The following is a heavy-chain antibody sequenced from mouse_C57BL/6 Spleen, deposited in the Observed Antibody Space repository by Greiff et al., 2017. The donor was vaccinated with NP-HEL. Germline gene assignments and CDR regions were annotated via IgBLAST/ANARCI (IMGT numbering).Heavy chain of an antibody. CDR2: IDPSDSYT. V-gene: IGHV1-69*01. Sequence: VQLQQPGAELVMPGASVKLSCKASGYTFTSYWMHWVKQRPGQGLEWIGEIDPSDSYTNYNQKFKGKSTLTVDKSSSTAYMQLSSLTSEDSAVYYCARVGYDYDDYWGQGTTLTVSS. CDR3: ARVGYDYDDY. D-gene: IGHD2-4*01. CDR1: GYTFTSYW. J-gene: IGHJ2*01.